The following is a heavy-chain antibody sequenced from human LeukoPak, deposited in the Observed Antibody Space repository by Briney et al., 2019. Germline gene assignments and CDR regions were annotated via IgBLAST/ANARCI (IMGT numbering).Heavy chain of an antibody. D-gene: IGHD3-22*01. J-gene: IGHJ4*02. CDR1: GGSISSGGYY. Sequence: SETLSLTCTVSGGSISSGGYYWSWIRQHPGKGLEWTGYIYYSGSTYYNPSLKSRVTISVDTSKNQFSLKLSSVTAADTAVYYCATSSWGGGLYDSSDYWGQGTLVTVSS. CDR3: ATSSWGGGLYDSSDY. V-gene: IGHV4-31*03. CDR2: IYYSGST.